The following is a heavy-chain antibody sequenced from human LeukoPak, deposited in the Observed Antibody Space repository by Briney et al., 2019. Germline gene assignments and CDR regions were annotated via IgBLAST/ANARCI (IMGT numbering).Heavy chain of an antibody. CDR2: IYYSGST. CDR3: ARLLQQQLGGFVDY. V-gene: IGHV4-59*08. D-gene: IGHD6-13*01. Sequence: SETLSLTCTVSGGSISSYYWSWIRQPPGKGLEWIGYIYYSGSTNYNPSLKSRVTISVDTSKNQFSLKLSSVTAADTAVYYCARLLQQQLGGFVDYWGQGTLVTVSS. CDR1: GGSISSYY. J-gene: IGHJ4*02.